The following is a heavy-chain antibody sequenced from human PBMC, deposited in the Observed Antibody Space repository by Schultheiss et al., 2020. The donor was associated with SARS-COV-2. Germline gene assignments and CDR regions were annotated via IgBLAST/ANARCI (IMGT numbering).Heavy chain of an antibody. D-gene: IGHD1-1*01. CDR3: AKDHSGTTGTTPWFDP. V-gene: IGHV3-33*03. J-gene: IGHJ5*02. CDR1: GFTFSSYG. CDR2: IWYDGSNK. Sequence: GESLKISCAASGFTFSSYGMHWVRQAPGKGLEWVAVIWYDGSNKYYADSVKGRFTISRDNAKNSLFLQMNSLRAEDTAVYYCAKDHSGTTGTTPWFDPWGQGTLVTVSS.